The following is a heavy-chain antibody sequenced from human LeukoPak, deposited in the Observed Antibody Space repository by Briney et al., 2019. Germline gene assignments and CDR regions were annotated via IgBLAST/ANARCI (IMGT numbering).Heavy chain of an antibody. CDR2: INPNSGGT. V-gene: IGHV1-2*04. D-gene: IGHD5-12*01. CDR3: ARGAAGWYSGYALYYFDY. Sequence: ASVKVSCKASGYTFTGYYMHWVRQAPGQGLEWMGWINPNSGGTNYAQKFQGWVTMTRDTSISTAYMELSRLRSDDTAVYYCARGAAGWYSGYALYYFDYWGQGTLVTVSS. CDR1: GYTFTGYY. J-gene: IGHJ4*02.